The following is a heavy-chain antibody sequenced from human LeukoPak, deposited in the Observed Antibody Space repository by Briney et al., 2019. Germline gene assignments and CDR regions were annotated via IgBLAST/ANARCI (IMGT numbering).Heavy chain of an antibody. Sequence: GGSLRLSCAASGFSFSGSYMSWIRQAPGKGLEWVSYISGSSNDIYYADSVKGRFTISRDNAKNSLYLQMNSLRAEDTAVYYCAKVRYASDYGDYYFDYWGQGTLVTVSS. CDR2: ISGSSNDI. V-gene: IGHV3-11*06. D-gene: IGHD4-17*01. CDR1: GFSFSGSY. CDR3: AKVRYASDYGDYYFDY. J-gene: IGHJ4*02.